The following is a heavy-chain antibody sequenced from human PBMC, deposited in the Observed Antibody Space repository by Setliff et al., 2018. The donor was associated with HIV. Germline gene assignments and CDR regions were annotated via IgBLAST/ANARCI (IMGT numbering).Heavy chain of an antibody. V-gene: IGHV3-7*01. CDR3: TRKLAPGHGMDV. CDR2: INQDGSEK. Sequence: GGSLRLSCAASGSGFTFSSYSMIWVRQAPGKGLEWVANINQDGSEKNYVDSVKGRFTISRDNAKNSLYLQMDSLRVEDTTVYYCTRKLAPGHGMDVWGQGTTVTVSS. J-gene: IGHJ6*02. CDR1: GSGFTFSSYS. D-gene: IGHD3-3*02.